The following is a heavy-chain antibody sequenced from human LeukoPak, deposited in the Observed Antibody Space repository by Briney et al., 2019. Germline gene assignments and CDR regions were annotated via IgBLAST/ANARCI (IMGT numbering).Heavy chain of an antibody. CDR2: ISWNSGSI. Sequence: GGSLRLSCAASGFTFGDYAMHWVRQAPGKGLEWVSGISWNSGSIGYADSVKGRFTISRDNAKNSLYLQMNSLRAEDTALYYCAKGISYDSSGSFDYWGQGTLVTVSS. CDR1: GFTFGDYA. D-gene: IGHD3-22*01. J-gene: IGHJ4*02. V-gene: IGHV3-9*01. CDR3: AKGISYDSSGSFDY.